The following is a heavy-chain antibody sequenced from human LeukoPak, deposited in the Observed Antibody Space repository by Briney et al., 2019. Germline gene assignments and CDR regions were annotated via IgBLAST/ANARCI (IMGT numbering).Heavy chain of an antibody. CDR2: INQDDSDE. CDR3: AKSWRIQWLTLDS. J-gene: IGHJ4*02. V-gene: IGHV3-7*01. CDR1: GFTFSTFW. Sequence: PGGSLRLSCAASGFTFSTFWMTWVRQAPGKGLEWVANINQDDSDEYYVDSVKGRFTISRDNAKNPLYLQMNSLRAEDTAVYYCAKSWRIQWLTLDSWGQGTLVTVSS. D-gene: IGHD6-19*01.